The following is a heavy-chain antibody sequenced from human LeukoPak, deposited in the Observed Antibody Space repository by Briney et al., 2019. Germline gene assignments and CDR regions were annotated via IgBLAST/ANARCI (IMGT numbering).Heavy chain of an antibody. CDR2: ISYSGST. V-gene: IGHV4-59*01. CDR1: GGSISSYY. J-gene: IGHJ4*02. CDR3: ASRDYGDSHFDY. D-gene: IGHD4-17*01. Sequence: SETLSLTCTVSGGSISSYYWSWIRQPPGKGLEWIGYISYSGSTNYNPSLKSRVTMSVDTSKNQFSLKVSSVTAADTAVYYCASRDYGDSHFDYWGQGTLVTVSS.